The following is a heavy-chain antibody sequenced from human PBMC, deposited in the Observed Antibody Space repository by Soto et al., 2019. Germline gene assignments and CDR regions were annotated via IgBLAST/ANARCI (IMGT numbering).Heavy chain of an antibody. CDR2: IFATSTTI. J-gene: IGHJ4*02. Sequence: EVQLVESGGGLVQPGGSLRLSCVASGFTFSSYSIVWVRQAPGKGLEWSAYIFATSTTIYYADSVKGRFTVSRDNTQNPLFLLMNSLRAEDTASYYCARDKGWAFDYWGQGTLLTAAS. CDR3: ARDKGWAFDY. CDR1: GFTFSSYS. V-gene: IGHV3-48*04. D-gene: IGHD6-19*01.